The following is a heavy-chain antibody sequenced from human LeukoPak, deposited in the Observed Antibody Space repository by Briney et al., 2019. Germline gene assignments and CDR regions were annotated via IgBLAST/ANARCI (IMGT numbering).Heavy chain of an antibody. J-gene: IGHJ4*02. CDR2: LDTSGST. D-gene: IGHD3-22*01. V-gene: IGHV4-61*02. CDR1: GGSISSGSYY. CDR3: ASTTYYYDSSGYYFLDY. Sequence: SETLSLTCTVSGGSISSGSYYWSWIRQPAGKGLEWIGRLDTSGSTNYNPSLKSRVTMSGDTSKKQFSLKLSSVTAADTAVYYCASTTYYYDSSGYYFLDYWGQGTLVTVSS.